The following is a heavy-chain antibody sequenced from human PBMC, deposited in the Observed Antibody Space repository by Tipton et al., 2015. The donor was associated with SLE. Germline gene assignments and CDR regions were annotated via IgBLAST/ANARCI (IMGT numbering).Heavy chain of an antibody. V-gene: IGHV3-53*01. Sequence: SLRLSCVASEFSISSYHMSWVRQAPGKGLEWVSFIYITGGTYYADSVKGRFTISRDNAKNSLYLQMNSLRGEDTAVYYCARDCSSTDCFGTAFDFWGQGTMVTVSS. CDR2: IYITGGT. CDR1: EFSISSYH. J-gene: IGHJ3*01. CDR3: ARDCSSTDCFGTAFDF. D-gene: IGHD2-2*01.